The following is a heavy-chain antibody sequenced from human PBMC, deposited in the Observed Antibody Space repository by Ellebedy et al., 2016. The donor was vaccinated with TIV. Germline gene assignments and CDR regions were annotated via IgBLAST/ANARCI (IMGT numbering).Heavy chain of an antibody. V-gene: IGHV3-7*01. Sequence: GGSLRLSXTASGFTFINYWMTWVRRAPGKGLEWVANINQHGSTRYYVDSVKGRFTVSRDNAKNSLYLQMNSLRAEDTGVYYCARIGYSSSSLDYWGQGTLVTVSS. CDR1: GFTFINYW. J-gene: IGHJ4*02. CDR2: INQHGSTR. CDR3: ARIGYSSSSLDY. D-gene: IGHD6-6*01.